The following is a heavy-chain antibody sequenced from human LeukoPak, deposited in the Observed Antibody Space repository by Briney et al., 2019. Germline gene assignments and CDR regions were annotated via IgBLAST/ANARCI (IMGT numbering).Heavy chain of an antibody. Sequence: ASVKLSCKASGNTLSSYFIHWVRQAPGHGLEWMGIISPSGGTTSYAQEFQGRVTMTRDTSTSTVYMQLSSLRSEDTAVYYCGRVTLYAFDIWGQGTMVTVSS. CDR3: GRVTLYAFDI. V-gene: IGHV1-46*01. J-gene: IGHJ3*02. CDR2: ISPSGGTT. CDR1: GNTLSSYF. D-gene: IGHD4-23*01.